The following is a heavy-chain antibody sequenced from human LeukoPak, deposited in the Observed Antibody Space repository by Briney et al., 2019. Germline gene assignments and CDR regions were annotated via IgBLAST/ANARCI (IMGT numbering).Heavy chain of an antibody. CDR3: ARGGIALRDCSGGSCQLNYYYYGMDV. V-gene: IGHV4-31*03. J-gene: IGHJ6*02. D-gene: IGHD2-15*01. CDR2: IYYSGST. Sequence: SETLSLTCTVSGGSISSGGYYWSWIRQHPGKGLEWIGYIYYSGSTYYNPSLKSRVTISVDTSKSQFSLKLSSVTAADTAVYYCARGGIALRDCSGGSCQLNYYYYGMDVWGQGTTVTVSS. CDR1: GGSISSGGYY.